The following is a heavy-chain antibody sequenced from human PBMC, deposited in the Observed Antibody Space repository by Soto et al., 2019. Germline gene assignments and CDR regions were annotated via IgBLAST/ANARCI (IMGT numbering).Heavy chain of an antibody. CDR1: GGTFSSYA. CDR3: ARVVSGSTEVYYYGMDV. CDR2: IIPIFGTA. Sequence: QVQLVQSGAEVKKPGSSVKVSCKASGGTFSSYAISWVRQAPGQGLEWMGGIIPIFGTANYAQKFQGRVTIAADESTSTADMELSSLRSEDTGVYYCARVVSGSTEVYYYGMDVWGQGTTVTVSS. D-gene: IGHD3-10*01. J-gene: IGHJ6*02. V-gene: IGHV1-69*01.